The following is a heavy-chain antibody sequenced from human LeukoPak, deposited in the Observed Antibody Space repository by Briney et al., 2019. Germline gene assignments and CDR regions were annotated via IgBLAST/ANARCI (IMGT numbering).Heavy chain of an antibody. Sequence: ASVKVSCKXSGYTFTGYYMHWVRQTPGQGLEWMGWINPNSGGTNYAQKFQGRVTMTRDTSISTAYMELSRLRSDDTAVYYCARDLGYCSSTSCRLAFDTWGQGTMVTVSS. CDR2: INPNSGGT. CDR1: GYTFTGYY. V-gene: IGHV1-2*02. J-gene: IGHJ3*02. CDR3: ARDLGYCSSTSCRLAFDT. D-gene: IGHD2-2*01.